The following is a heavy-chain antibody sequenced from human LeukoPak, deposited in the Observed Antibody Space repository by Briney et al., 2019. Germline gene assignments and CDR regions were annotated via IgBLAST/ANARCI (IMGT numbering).Heavy chain of an antibody. Sequence: ASVKVSCKASGYTFTSYAMHWVRQAPGQRLEWMGWISAYNGNTNYAQKLQGRVTMTTDTSTSTAYMELRSLRSDDTAVYYCARDDPRDTIFGVVINYYYGMDVWGQGTTVTVSS. CDR1: GYTFTSYA. V-gene: IGHV1-18*01. CDR3: ARDDPRDTIFGVVINYYYGMDV. J-gene: IGHJ6*02. CDR2: ISAYNGNT. D-gene: IGHD3-3*01.